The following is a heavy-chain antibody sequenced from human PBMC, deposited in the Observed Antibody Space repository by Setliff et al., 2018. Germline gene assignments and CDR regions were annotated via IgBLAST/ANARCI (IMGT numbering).Heavy chain of an antibody. D-gene: IGHD4-17*01. CDR3: ARETTMTYYFYYMDV. Sequence: PSETLSLTCAVYGGPFSDYYWSWIRQSPGKGLEWIGEINHSGSTNYNPSLKTRVTISVDTSKNQFSLTLSSVTAADTAVYYCARETTMTYYFYYMDVWGKGTTVTVSS. CDR2: INHSGST. V-gene: IGHV4-34*01. CDR1: GGPFSDYY. J-gene: IGHJ6*03.